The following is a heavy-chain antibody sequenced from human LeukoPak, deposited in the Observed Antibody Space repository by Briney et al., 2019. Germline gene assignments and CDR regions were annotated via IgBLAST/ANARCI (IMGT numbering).Heavy chain of an antibody. Sequence: GGSLRLSCAASGFTFSRSGMNWVRQAPGEGLEWVSFISSSSSTIYYTDSVKGRFTISRDNAKNSLYLQMNSLRDEDTAVYYCAEFGMDVWGQGTTVTVSS. J-gene: IGHJ6*02. CDR3: AEFGMDV. CDR2: ISSSSSTI. CDR1: GFTFSRSG. V-gene: IGHV3-48*02.